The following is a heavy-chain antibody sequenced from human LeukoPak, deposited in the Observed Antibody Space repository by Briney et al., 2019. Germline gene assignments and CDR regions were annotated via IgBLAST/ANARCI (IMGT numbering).Heavy chain of an antibody. Sequence: SETLSLTCTVSGGSISSYYWSWIRQPPGKGLEWIGYIYYSGSTNYNPSLESRVTISVDTSKNQFPLKLSSVTAADTAVYYCARSTGTYYYDSSGYFDYWGQGTLVTASS. J-gene: IGHJ4*02. CDR2: IYYSGST. D-gene: IGHD3-22*01. CDR1: GGSISSYY. CDR3: ARSTGTYYYDSSGYFDY. V-gene: IGHV4-59*01.